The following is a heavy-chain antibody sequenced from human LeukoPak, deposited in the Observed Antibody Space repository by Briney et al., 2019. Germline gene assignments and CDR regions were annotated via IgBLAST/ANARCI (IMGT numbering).Heavy chain of an antibody. D-gene: IGHD6-25*01. CDR1: GFSISTFW. V-gene: IGHV3-30*02. Sequence: GSLRLSCVASGFSISTFWMTWVRQAPGKGLEWVAFIRYDGSNKYYADSVKGRFTISRDNSKNTLYLQMNSLRAEDTAVYYCAKDRGGYSSVVDYWGQGTLVTVSS. CDR3: AKDRGGYSSVVDY. CDR2: IRYDGSNK. J-gene: IGHJ4*02.